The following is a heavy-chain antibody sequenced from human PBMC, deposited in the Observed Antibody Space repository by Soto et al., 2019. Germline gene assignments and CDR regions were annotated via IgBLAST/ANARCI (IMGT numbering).Heavy chain of an antibody. D-gene: IGHD3-22*01. J-gene: IGHJ4*02. CDR1: GFTFSSYG. Sequence: QVQLVESGGGVVQPGRSLRLSCAASGFTFSSYGMHWVRQAPGKGLGWVAVIWYDGSNKYYADSVKGRFTISRDNSKNTLYLQMNSLRAEDTAVYYCARDPNSYYYDSSGYYTEYYFDYWGQGTLVTVSS. CDR2: IWYDGSNK. V-gene: IGHV3-33*01. CDR3: ARDPNSYYYDSSGYYTEYYFDY.